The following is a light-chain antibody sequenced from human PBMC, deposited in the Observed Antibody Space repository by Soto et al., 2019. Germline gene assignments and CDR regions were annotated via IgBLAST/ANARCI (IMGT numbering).Light chain of an antibody. J-gene: IGKJ5*01. CDR3: QQYVTSSPMIT. V-gene: IGKV3-20*01. Sequence: EIVLTQSPATLSLSPGERVTLSCRSGQSVTSNYLAWYQQKPGQAPRLLIYGASSRATGIPDRFSGSGSGTDFTLTISRLEPEDFAVYYCQQYVTSSPMITFGQGTRLEIK. CDR2: GAS. CDR1: QSVTSNY.